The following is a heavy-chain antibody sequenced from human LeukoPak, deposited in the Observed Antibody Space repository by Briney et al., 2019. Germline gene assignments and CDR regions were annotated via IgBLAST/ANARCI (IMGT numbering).Heavy chain of an antibody. Sequence: EGSVKVSCKASGYTFTGYYMHWVRQAPGQGLEWMGWINPNSGGTNYAQKFQGRVTITADKSTSTAYMDLSSLRSEDTAVYYCARGTTITTNYYYGMDVWGQGTTVTVSS. D-gene: IGHD4-11*01. CDR2: INPNSGGT. CDR3: ARGTTITTNYYYGMDV. CDR1: GYTFTGYY. V-gene: IGHV1-2*02. J-gene: IGHJ6*02.